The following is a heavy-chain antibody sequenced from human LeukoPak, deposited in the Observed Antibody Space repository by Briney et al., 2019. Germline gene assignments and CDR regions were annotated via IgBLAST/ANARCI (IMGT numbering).Heavy chain of an antibody. CDR2: IIPAFGTP. J-gene: IGHJ4*02. D-gene: IGHD6-19*01. V-gene: IGHV1-69*01. CDR3: ASIALAGADFDS. CDR1: RDIFSSYT. Sequence: GASVKVSCKAPRDIFSSYTLTWVRQAPGQGLEWMVGIIPAFGTPHYAQKFRGRLTMTLDESTRTAYMELSSLRSEDTAVYYCASIALAGADFDSWGQGTLVVVSS.